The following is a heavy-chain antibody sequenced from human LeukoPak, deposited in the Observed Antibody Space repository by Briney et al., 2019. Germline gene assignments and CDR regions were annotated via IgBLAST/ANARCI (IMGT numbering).Heavy chain of an antibody. CDR2: ISYDGSNK. D-gene: IGHD5-24*01. CDR3: ARVIRMAAPFDY. Sequence: PGGSLRLSCAASGFTFSSYAMHWVRQAPGKGLEWVAVISYDGSNKYYADSVKGRFTISRDNSKNTLYLQMNSLRAEDTAVYYCARVIRMAAPFDYWGQGTLVTVSS. V-gene: IGHV3-30-3*01. CDR1: GFTFSSYA. J-gene: IGHJ4*02.